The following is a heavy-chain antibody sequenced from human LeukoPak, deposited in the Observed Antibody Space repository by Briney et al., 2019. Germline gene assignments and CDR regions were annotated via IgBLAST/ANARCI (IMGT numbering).Heavy chain of an antibody. J-gene: IGHJ6*03. CDR3: ARYGSPIHYYYMDV. D-gene: IGHD3-9*01. CDR2: INTNTGNP. CDR1: GYTFSGFY. V-gene: IGHV7-4-1*02. Sequence: ASVKVSCKASGYTFSGFYIHWVRQAPGQGLEWMGWINTNTGNPTYAQGFTGRFVFSLDTSVSTAYLQISSLKAEDTAVYYCARYGSPIHYYYMDVWGKGTTVTVSS.